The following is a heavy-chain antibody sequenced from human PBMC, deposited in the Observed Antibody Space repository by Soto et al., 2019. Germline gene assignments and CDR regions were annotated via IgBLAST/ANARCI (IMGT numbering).Heavy chain of an antibody. CDR2: ISPDGGRT. CDR3: ATRDPGHY. Sequence: APMKGFCQTSVYTFTTHYMHWVRQAPGQGLEWMGIISPDGGRTSYAQKFQGRVTMTRDTSTSTVYMELSSLRSEDTAVYYCATRDPGHYWGQGTLVTDSS. V-gene: IGHV1-46*01. CDR1: VYTFTTHY. J-gene: IGHJ4*02.